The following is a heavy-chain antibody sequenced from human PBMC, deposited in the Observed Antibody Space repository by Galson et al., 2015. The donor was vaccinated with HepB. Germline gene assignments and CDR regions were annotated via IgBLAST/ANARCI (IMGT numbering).Heavy chain of an antibody. CDR2: IIPIFGTA. CDR3: ARDAPDYYDSSGYEDY. J-gene: IGHJ4*02. Sequence: SWVRQAPGQGLEWMGGIIPIFGTANYAQKFQGRVTITADESTSTAYMELSSLRSEDTAVYYCARDAPDYYDSSGYEDYWGQGTLVTVSS. D-gene: IGHD3-22*01. V-gene: IGHV1-69*01.